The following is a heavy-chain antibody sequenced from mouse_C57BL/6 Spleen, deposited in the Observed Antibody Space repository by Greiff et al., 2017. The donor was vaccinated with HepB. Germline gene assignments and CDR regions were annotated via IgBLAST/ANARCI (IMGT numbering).Heavy chain of an antibody. J-gene: IGHJ2*01. CDR3: ARANWDGGYFDY. V-gene: IGHV5-4*03. CDR2: ISDGGSYT. D-gene: IGHD4-1*01. Sequence: EVNVVESGGGLVKPGGSLKLSCAASGFTFSSYAMSWVRQTPEKRLEWVATISDGGSYTYYPDNVKGRFTISRDNAKNNLYLQMSHLKSEDTAMYYCARANWDGGYFDYWGQGTTLTVSS. CDR1: GFTFSSYA.